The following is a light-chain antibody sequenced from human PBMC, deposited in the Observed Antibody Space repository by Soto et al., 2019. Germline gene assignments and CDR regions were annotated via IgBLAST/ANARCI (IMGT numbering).Light chain of an antibody. V-gene: IGKV3-15*01. CDR2: GAS. Sequence: EIVMTQSPATLSVSPGERATLSCRASQSVSSNLAWYQQNPGQAPRLLIYGASTRATGIPARFSGSGSGTEFTLTISSMQSEDFAVYYCQQYHNWTLEFTFGQGTKLEIK. CDR1: QSVSSN. J-gene: IGKJ2*01. CDR3: QQYHNWTLEFT.